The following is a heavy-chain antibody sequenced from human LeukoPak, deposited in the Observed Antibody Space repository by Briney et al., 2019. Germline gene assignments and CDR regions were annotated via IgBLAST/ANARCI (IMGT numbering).Heavy chain of an antibody. J-gene: IGHJ4*02. Sequence: GGSLRLSCAASGFTFSSSEMNWVRQAPGKGLEWVSYISSSGSTIYYADSVKGRFTISRDNAKNSLYLQMNSLRAEDTAVYYCARDFSGSYYFDYWGQGTLVTVSS. CDR1: GFTFSSSE. V-gene: IGHV3-48*03. D-gene: IGHD1-26*01. CDR2: ISSSGSTI. CDR3: ARDFSGSYYFDY.